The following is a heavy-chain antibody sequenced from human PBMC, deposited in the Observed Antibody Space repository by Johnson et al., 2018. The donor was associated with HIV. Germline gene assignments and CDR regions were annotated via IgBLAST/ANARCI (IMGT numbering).Heavy chain of an antibody. CDR3: ARDPPVTTTHNAFDI. CDR2: ISYDGGNK. CDR1: GFTFSSYG. Sequence: QVQLVESGGGVVQPGRSLRLSCAASGFTFSSYGMHWVRQAPGKGLEWVSVISYDGGNKYYADSVQGRFTISRDNSKNTLYLQMNSLRAEDTAVYYCARDPPVTTTHNAFDIWGQGTMISVSS. V-gene: IGHV3-30*03. D-gene: IGHD4-17*01. J-gene: IGHJ3*02.